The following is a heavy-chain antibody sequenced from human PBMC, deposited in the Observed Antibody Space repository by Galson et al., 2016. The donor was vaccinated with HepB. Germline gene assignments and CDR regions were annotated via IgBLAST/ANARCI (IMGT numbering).Heavy chain of an antibody. Sequence: SVKVSCKASGYTFTSYGISWVRQAPGQGLEWMGWISGYNGVTNYAQKFQGRVTMTTDTSTSTVYMELRSLRSDDTAVYYCARGARYNWNYVAYWGQGTLVTVSA. V-gene: IGHV1-18*01. J-gene: IGHJ4*02. CDR3: ARGARYNWNYVAY. CDR1: GYTFTSYG. D-gene: IGHD1-20*01. CDR2: ISGYNGVT.